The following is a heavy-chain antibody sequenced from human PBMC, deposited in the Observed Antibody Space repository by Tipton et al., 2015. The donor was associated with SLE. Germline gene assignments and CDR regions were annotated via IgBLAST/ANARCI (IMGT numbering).Heavy chain of an antibody. D-gene: IGHD5-12*01. CDR3: ARDMGGYSGYDAFDI. J-gene: IGHJ3*02. CDR2: ISSSGSTI. Sequence: SLRLPCAASGFTFSSYEMNWVRQAPGKGLEWVSYISSSGSTIYYADSVKGRFTISRDNAKNSLYLQMNSLRAEDTAVYYCARDMGGYSGYDAFDIWGQGTMVTVSS. V-gene: IGHV3-48*03. CDR1: GFTFSSYE.